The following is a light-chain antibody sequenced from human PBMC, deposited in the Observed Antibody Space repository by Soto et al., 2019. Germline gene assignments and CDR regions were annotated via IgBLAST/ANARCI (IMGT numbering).Light chain of an antibody. Sequence: QSALTQPASVSGSPGQSITISCTGTSSDVGVYRSVSWYQQYPGKAPKLIIYEVSNRPSGVSHRFSGSKSGNTASLTISGLQAEDDADFYCSSSTDSRVVFGGGTKLTVL. CDR2: EVS. CDR3: SSSTDSRVV. V-gene: IGLV2-14*01. CDR1: SSDVGVYRS. J-gene: IGLJ2*01.